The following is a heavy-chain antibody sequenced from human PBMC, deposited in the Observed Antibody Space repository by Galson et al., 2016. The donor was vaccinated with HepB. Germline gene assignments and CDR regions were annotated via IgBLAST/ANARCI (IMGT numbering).Heavy chain of an antibody. Sequence: SLRLSCAASGFIVSTNYMSWVRQAPGKGLEWVSIIYSGGSTYYADSVKGRFTISRDNSKNTLYLQMSSLRAEDTAVYYCASGYGDSSFDWGQGTLVTVSS. CDR3: ASGYGDSSFD. J-gene: IGHJ4*02. V-gene: IGHV3-53*01. CDR2: IYSGGST. D-gene: IGHD6-13*01. CDR1: GFIVSTNY.